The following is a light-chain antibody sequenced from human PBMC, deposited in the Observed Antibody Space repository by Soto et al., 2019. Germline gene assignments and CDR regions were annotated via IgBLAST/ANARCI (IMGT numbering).Light chain of an antibody. Sequence: QSVLTQSDFASGPPSQSSPIPFTPSGSHLGSSNLVSWYQHHSGKAPKRIIYEGNKRPSGVSNRFSGSKSGKTASLTISGLQAEDEGTYYCCSYAGSSPLYVFGTGTKVTVL. J-gene: IGLJ1*01. CDR1: GSHLGSSNL. CDR2: EGN. CDR3: CSYAGSSPLYV. V-gene: IGLV2-23*01.